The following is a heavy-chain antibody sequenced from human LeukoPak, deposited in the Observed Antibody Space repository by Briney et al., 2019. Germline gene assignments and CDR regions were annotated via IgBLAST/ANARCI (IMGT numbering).Heavy chain of an antibody. CDR2: ISSSSSCI. D-gene: IGHD5-24*01. CDR1: GFTFSSYT. Sequence: GGSLRLSCAASGFTFSSYTMNWVRQAPGKGLEWVSSISSSSSCIYYADSLKGRFTISRDNAKNSLYLQMNSLRAEDTAVYYCAKVDGPYHYYGMDVWGQGTTVTVSS. CDR3: AKVDGPYHYYGMDV. V-gene: IGHV3-21*01. J-gene: IGHJ6*02.